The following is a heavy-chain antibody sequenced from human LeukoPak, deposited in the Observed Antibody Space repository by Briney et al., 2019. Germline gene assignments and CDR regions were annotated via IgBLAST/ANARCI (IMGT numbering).Heavy chain of an antibody. J-gene: IGHJ6*02. D-gene: IGHD3-9*01. CDR3: ARGVRYYDILSPIYYYGMDV. CDR2: IYYSGNT. Sequence: SETLSLTCAVSGDSVSSSNYYWSWIRQPPGKGLEWIGYIYYSGNTNYNPSLKSRVTISVDTSKNQFSLKLSSVTAADTAVYYCARGVRYYDILSPIYYYGMDVWGQGTTVTVSS. V-gene: IGHV4-61*01. CDR1: GDSVSSSNYY.